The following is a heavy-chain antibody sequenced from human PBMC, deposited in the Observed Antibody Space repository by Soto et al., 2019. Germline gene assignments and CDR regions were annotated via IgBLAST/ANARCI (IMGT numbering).Heavy chain of an antibody. CDR3: ARDLGYSSSWGGWYYYGMDV. D-gene: IGHD6-13*01. CDR1: GASISSYY. CDR2: IYYSGST. V-gene: IGHV4-59*01. J-gene: IGHJ6*02. Sequence: SETLSLTCTVSGASISSYYWSWIRQPPGKGLEWIGYIYYSGSTNYNPSLKSRVTISVDTSKNQFSLKLSSVTAADTAVYYCARDLGYSSSWGGWYYYGMDVWGQGTTVTVSS.